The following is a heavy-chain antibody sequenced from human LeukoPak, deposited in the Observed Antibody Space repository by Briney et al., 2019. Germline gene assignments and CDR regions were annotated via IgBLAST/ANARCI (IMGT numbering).Heavy chain of an antibody. CDR1: GYTFTTYG. Sequence: ASVKVSCKSTGYTFTTYGITWVRQAPGQGLVWMGWINPNSGGTNYAQKFQGRVTMTRDTSISTAYMELSRLRSDDTAVYYCAREAYYMDVWGKGTTVTVSS. V-gene: IGHV1-2*02. CDR3: AREAYYMDV. CDR2: INPNSGGT. J-gene: IGHJ6*03.